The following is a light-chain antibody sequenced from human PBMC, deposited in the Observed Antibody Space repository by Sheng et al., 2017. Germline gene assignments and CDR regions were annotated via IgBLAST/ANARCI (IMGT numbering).Light chain of an antibody. CDR1: QSISSY. CDR3: QQSYSTPPT. J-gene: IGKJ1*01. V-gene: IGKV1-39*01. Sequence: DIQMNQSPSSLSASVGDRVTITCRASQSISSYLNWYQQKPGKAPKLLIYAASSLQSGVPSRFSGSGSGTDFTLTISSLQPEDFATYYCQQSYSTPPTFGQGTKVE. CDR2: AAS.